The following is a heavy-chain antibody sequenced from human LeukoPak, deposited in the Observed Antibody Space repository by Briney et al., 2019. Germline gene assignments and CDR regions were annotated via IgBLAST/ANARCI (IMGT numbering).Heavy chain of an antibody. CDR1: GFTFGDYA. CDR3: SRPRYDYGDYDVGY. D-gene: IGHD4-17*01. J-gene: IGHJ4*02. CDR2: IRSTPYAATR. Sequence: PGGSLRLSCTASGFTFGDYAMSWVRQAPGKGLEWVGFIRSTPYAATRGYAASVRGRSTISRDDSKRIAYLQMNSLRTEDTAVYYCSRPRYDYGDYDVGYWGQGSLVTVSS. V-gene: IGHV3-49*04.